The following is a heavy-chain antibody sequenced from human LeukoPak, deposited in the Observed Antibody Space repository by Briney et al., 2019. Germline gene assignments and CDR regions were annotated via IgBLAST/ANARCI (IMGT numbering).Heavy chain of an antibody. Sequence: SETLSLTCTVSGGSISSYYWSWIRQPAGKGLEWIGRIYTSGSTNYNPSLKSRVTISVDTSRNQFSLKLSSVTAADTAVYYCARERVGYCSSTSCFALKYYYYYMDVWGKGTTVTISS. CDR3: ARERVGYCSSTSCFALKYYYYYMDV. D-gene: IGHD2-2*03. J-gene: IGHJ6*03. CDR1: GGSISSYY. V-gene: IGHV4-4*07. CDR2: IYTSGST.